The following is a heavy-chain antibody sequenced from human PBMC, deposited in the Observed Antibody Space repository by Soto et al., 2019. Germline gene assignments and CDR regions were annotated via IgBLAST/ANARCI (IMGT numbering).Heavy chain of an antibody. CDR3: AREYSDGWFDP. V-gene: IGHV3-30*03. J-gene: IGHJ5*02. CDR2: ISYDGSNK. CDR1: GFTFSSYG. D-gene: IGHD2-21*01. Sequence: PGGSLRVSCAASGFTFSSYGMHWVRQAPGKGLEWVAVISYDGSNKYYADSVKGRFTISRDNSKNTVYLQMNSLRAEDSAVYYCAREYSDGWFDPWGQGTLVTVSS.